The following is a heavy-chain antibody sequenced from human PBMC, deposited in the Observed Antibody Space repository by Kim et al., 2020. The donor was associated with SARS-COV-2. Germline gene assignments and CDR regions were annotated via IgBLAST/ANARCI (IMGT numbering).Heavy chain of an antibody. CDR1: GFTFSSYW. Sequence: GGSLILSCAASGFTFSSYWMSWVRQAPGKRLEWVANIKEDGSETYYVDSVKGRFTISRDNAKNSLYLQLNILRVEDTAVYYCASLQRYFATSGYYHHYWGQGTLVTVSS. CDR3: ASLQRYFATSGYYHHY. CDR2: IKEDGSET. J-gene: IGHJ4*02. V-gene: IGHV3-7*01. D-gene: IGHD3-22*01.